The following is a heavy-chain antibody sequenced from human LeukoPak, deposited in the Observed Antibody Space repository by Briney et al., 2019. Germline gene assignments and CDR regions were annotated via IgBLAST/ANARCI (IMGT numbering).Heavy chain of an antibody. Sequence: KASETLSLTSTVSGGSISSSGYYWGWVRQPPGKGLEWIGTVYYDGSTYYNPSLKSRITMSVDTSNNHFSLKLKSVTAADSAVYYCARLYGSGSYCFDYWGQGTLVIVSS. CDR1: GGSISSSGYY. V-gene: IGHV4-39*02. D-gene: IGHD3-10*01. CDR3: ARLYGSGSYCFDY. CDR2: VYYDGST. J-gene: IGHJ4*02.